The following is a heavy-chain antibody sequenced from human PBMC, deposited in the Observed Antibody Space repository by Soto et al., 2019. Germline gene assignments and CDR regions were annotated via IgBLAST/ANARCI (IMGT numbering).Heavy chain of an antibody. V-gene: IGHV1-18*01. CDR2: ISAYNGNT. D-gene: IGHD6-13*01. CDR1: GYTFTSYG. CDR3: ARAERRSISLGSYYDGMDV. J-gene: IGHJ6*02. Sequence: QVQLVQSGAEVKKPGASVKVSCKASGYTFTSYGISWVRQAPGQGLEWMGWISAYNGNTNYAQKFQGRVTMTTDTSTSTAYMERRSLRSDDTAAYYCARAERRSISLGSYYDGMDVWGQGSTVTVSS.